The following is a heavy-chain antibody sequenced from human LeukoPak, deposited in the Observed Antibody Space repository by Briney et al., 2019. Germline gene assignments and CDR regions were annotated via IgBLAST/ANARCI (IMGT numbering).Heavy chain of an antibody. V-gene: IGHV4-39*07. CDR2: INHSGST. Sequence: SETLSLTCTVSGGSISSSSYYWGWIRQPPGKGLEWIGEINHSGSTNYNPSLKSRVTISVDTSKNQFSLKLSSVTAADTAVYYCARSTGRWLASFDYWGQGTLVTVSS. CDR3: ARSTGRWLASFDY. CDR1: GGSISSSSYY. D-gene: IGHD6-19*01. J-gene: IGHJ4*02.